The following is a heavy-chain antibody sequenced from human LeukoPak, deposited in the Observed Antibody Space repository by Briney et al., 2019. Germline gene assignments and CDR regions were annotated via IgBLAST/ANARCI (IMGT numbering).Heavy chain of an antibody. J-gene: IGHJ6*02. CDR3: ARLPAGYDSSGMRHYFGMDV. Sequence: SETLSLTCTVSGGSISSYYWSWIRQPPGKGLEWIGYIYYSGSTNYNPSLKSRVTIPVDTSKNQFSLKLSSVTAADTAVYYCARLPAGYDSSGMRHYFGMDVWGQGTTVTVSS. CDR1: GGSISSYY. D-gene: IGHD3-22*01. CDR2: IYYSGST. V-gene: IGHV4-59*08.